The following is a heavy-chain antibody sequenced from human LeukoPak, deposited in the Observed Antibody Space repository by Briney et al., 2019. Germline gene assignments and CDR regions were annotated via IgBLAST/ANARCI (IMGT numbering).Heavy chain of an antibody. CDR1: GFTVSSNY. V-gene: IGHV3-53*01. Sequence: GGSLRLSCIGSGFTVSSNYMTWVRQAPGKGLEWLSLIYTDGGTNYAGSVKGRFTISRDNSKNTLYLQMSSLTADDTAVYYCAIFRWGSTWYYADHWGQGTLVTVSS. CDR3: AIFRWGSTWYYADH. CDR2: IYTDGGT. D-gene: IGHD6-13*01. J-gene: IGHJ4*02.